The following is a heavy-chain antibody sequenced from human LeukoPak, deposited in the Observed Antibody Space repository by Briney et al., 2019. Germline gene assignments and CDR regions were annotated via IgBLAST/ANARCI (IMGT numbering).Heavy chain of an antibody. D-gene: IGHD2-15*01. CDR1: GGSISSYY. V-gene: IGHV4-4*07. J-gene: IGHJ2*01. CDR3: ARGGFLRYCSGGSCYFYWYFDL. Sequence: SETLSLTCTVSGGSISSYYWSWIRQPAGKRLEWIGRIYTSGSTNYNPSLKSRVTMSVDTSKNQFSLKLSSVTAADTAVYYCARGGFLRYCSGGSCYFYWYFDLWGRGTLVTVSS. CDR2: IYTSGST.